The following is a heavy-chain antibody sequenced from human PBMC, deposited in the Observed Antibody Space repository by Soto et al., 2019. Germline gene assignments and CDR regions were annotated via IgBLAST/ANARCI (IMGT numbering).Heavy chain of an antibody. J-gene: IGHJ4*02. CDR3: AKHPSQLIAEAGTDLFDY. Sequence: VGSLRLSCAASGFTFSSDAMSWVRQAPGRGLEWVAAISGSGGSTYYGDSVKGRFTISRDNSKNPPYLQMNSLRAEYTAVYYCAKHPSQLIAEAGTDLFDYWGQRTLVTVSS. CDR1: GFTFSSDA. D-gene: IGHD6-13*01. CDR2: ISGSGGST. V-gene: IGHV3-23*01.